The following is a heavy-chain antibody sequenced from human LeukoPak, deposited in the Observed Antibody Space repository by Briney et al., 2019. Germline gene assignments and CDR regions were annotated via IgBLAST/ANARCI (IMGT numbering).Heavy chain of an antibody. Sequence: ASVTVSCKASGYTFTSYAMNWVRQAPGQGLEWMGWINTNTGNPTYAQGFTGRFVFSLDTSVSTAYLQISSLKAEDTAVYYCARLAAASPRNWFDPWGQGTLVTVSS. J-gene: IGHJ5*02. CDR1: GYTFTSYA. CDR2: INTNTGNP. V-gene: IGHV7-4-1*02. D-gene: IGHD6-13*01. CDR3: ARLAAASPRNWFDP.